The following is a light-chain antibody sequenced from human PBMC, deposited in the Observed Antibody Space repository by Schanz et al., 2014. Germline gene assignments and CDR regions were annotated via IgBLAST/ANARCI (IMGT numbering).Light chain of an antibody. V-gene: IGLV2-14*01. Sequence: QSALTQPASVSGSPGQSIAISCTGTSSDVGAYDYVSWYQQHPGKVPKLMIYEVNNRPSGVPDRFSGSKSGSTASLTISGLQAEDEADYYCSSYTGSSPDVFGTGTKLTVV. CDR3: SSYTGSSPDV. CDR2: EVN. CDR1: SSDVGAYDY. J-gene: IGLJ1*01.